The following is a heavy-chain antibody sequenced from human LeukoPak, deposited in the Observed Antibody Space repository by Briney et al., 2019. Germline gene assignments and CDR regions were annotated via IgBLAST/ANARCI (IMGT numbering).Heavy chain of an antibody. Sequence: PGGSLRLSCAASGFTFSDYYMSWIRQAPGKGLEWVSYISSSGSTIYYADSVKGRFTISRDNAKNSLYLQMNSLRAKDMAVYYCARDSATVTTPIDYWGQGTLVTVSS. D-gene: IGHD4-11*01. CDR2: ISSSGSTI. J-gene: IGHJ4*02. V-gene: IGHV3-11*01. CDR3: ARDSATVTTPIDY. CDR1: GFTFSDYY.